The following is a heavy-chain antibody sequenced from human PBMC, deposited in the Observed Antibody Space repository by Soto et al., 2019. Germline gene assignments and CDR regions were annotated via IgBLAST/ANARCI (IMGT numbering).Heavy chain of an antibody. Sequence: GGSLRLSCAASGFTFSSYAMSWVRQAPGKGLEWVSAISGSGGSTYYADSVKGRFTISRDNSKNTPYLQMNSLRAEDTAVYYCAKDKRYSSGQDAFDIWGQGTMVTVSS. CDR2: ISGSGGST. CDR3: AKDKRYSSGQDAFDI. V-gene: IGHV3-23*01. J-gene: IGHJ3*02. D-gene: IGHD6-19*01. CDR1: GFTFSSYA.